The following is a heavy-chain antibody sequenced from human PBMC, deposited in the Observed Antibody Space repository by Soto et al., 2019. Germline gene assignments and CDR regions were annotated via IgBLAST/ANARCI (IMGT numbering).Heavy chain of an antibody. CDR2: ISYDGSNK. D-gene: IGHD6-19*01. CDR3: GRATSGWYKDALDI. V-gene: IGHV3-30-3*01. J-gene: IGHJ3*02. Sequence: QVQLVESGGGVVQPGRSLRLSCAASGFTFSSYAMHWVRQAPGKGLEWVAVISYDGSNKYYADSVKGRFTISRDNSKNTLYLQMNSLRAEDTAVYYCGRATSGWYKDALDIWGQGTMVTVSS. CDR1: GFTFSSYA.